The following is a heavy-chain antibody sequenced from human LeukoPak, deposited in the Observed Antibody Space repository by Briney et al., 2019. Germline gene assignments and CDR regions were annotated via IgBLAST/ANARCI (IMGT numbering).Heavy chain of an antibody. Sequence: PGGSLRLSCAASGFSFRDYWMSWVRQTPRKGLEWVADIEPDGSGKTYVDSVKGRFTISRDNAQQSLYLQMDTLTAEDTAVYYCARVPHYYDSSGYFSWGQGTLVTVSS. CDR2: IEPDGSGK. CDR3: ARVPHYYDSSGYFS. J-gene: IGHJ4*02. V-gene: IGHV3-7*01. D-gene: IGHD3-22*01. CDR1: GFSFRDYW.